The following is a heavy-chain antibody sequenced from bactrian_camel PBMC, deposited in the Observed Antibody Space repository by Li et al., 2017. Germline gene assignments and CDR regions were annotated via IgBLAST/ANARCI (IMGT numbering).Heavy chain of an antibody. CDR3: ATVNTVVEMNSPLFQY. D-gene: IGHD1*01. CDR2: INSNGST. V-gene: IGHV3-2*01. CDR1: GTTFSNYY. J-gene: IGHJ4*01. Sequence: HVQLVESGGGLVQPGGSLRLSCAASGTTFSNYYMAWVRQAPGKEREYVSTINSNGSTYYRTTVEGRFTISRDNAKNTVYLQMNRLKTEDSAMYYCATVNTVVEMNSPLFQYWGQGTQVTVSS.